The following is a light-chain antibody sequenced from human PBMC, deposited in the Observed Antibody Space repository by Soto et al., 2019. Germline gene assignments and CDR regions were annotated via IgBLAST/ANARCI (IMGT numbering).Light chain of an antibody. CDR1: QTISSF. Sequence: EIVLTQSPATLSLSPEERATLSCRASQTISSFLAWYQQKPGQAPRLLIYDTSNRATGVPARFSGSRSGTDFTLTISSLEPEDFAVYYCHQRTNRPLFGQGTKLEIK. V-gene: IGKV3-11*01. CDR3: HQRTNRPL. CDR2: DTS. J-gene: IGKJ2*01.